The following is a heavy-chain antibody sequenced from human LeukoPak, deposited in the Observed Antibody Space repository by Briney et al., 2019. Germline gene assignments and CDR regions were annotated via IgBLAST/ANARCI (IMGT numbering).Heavy chain of an antibody. D-gene: IGHD6-13*01. CDR3: ARGVLAAAGTRYHYYYYGMDV. CDR2: IIPIFGTA. J-gene: IGHJ6*04. V-gene: IGHV1-69*13. Sequence: SVKVSCKASGGTFSSYAISWVRQAPGQGLEWMGGIIPIFGTANYAQKFQGRVTITADESTSTAYMELSSLRSEDTAVYYCARGVLAAAGTRYHYYYYGMDVWGKGTTVTVSS. CDR1: GGTFSSYA.